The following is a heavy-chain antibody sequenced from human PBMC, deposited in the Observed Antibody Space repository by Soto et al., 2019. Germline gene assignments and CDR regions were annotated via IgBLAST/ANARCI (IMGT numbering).Heavy chain of an antibody. Sequence: SETLSLTCAVYGGSVNGYYWNWSRQPPGKGLERIGEINHTGGTHYNPSLKSRVTMSVDTSKNQFSLRLSSVTAADTAIYYCATRITVFGLLIPPFDPWGQGTQVTVSS. V-gene: IGHV4-34*01. CDR3: ATRITVFGLLIPPFDP. J-gene: IGHJ5*02. D-gene: IGHD3-3*01. CDR1: GGSVNGYY. CDR2: INHTGGT.